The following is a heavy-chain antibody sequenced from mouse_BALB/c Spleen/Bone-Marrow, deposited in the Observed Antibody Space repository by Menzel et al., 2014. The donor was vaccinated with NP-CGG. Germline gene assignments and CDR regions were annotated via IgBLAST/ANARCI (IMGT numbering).Heavy chain of an antibody. CDR3: ARQGDYGSSWFAY. J-gene: IGHJ3*01. V-gene: IGHV5-2*01. D-gene: IGHD1-1*01. CDR1: EYEFXSHD. CDR2: INSDGGST. Sequence: DVHLVESGGGLVQPGESLKLSCESNEYEFXSHDMSWVRKTPERRLELVAAINSDGGSTFYPDTMERRFIISRDNTKKTLYLQMSSLRSEDTALYYCARQGDYGSSWFAYWGQGTLVTVSA.